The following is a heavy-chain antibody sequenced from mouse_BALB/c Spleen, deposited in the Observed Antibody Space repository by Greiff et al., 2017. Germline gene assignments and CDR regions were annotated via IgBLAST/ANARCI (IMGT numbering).Heavy chain of an antibody. CDR2: IDPANGNT. Sequence: VQLQQSGAELVKPGASVKLSCTASGFTINDTYMHWVKQRPEQGLEWIGRIDPANGNTKYDPKFQGKATITADTSSNTAYLQLSSLTSEDTAVYDCARGSSYDGFAYWGQGTLVTVSA. V-gene: IGHV14-3*02. CDR1: GFTINDTY. CDR3: ARGSSYDGFAY. J-gene: IGHJ3*01. D-gene: IGHD2-12*01.